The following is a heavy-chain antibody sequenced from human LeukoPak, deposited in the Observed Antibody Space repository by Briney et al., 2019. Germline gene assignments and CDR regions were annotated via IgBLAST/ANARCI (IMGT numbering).Heavy chain of an antibody. Sequence: GGSLRLSCAASGFTFSSYAMSWVRQAPGKGLEWVSAISGSGGSTYYADSVKGRFTISRDNSKNTLYLQMNSLRAEDTAVYYCAKAGHYDILTGYFWWGQGTLVTVSS. CDR2: ISGSGGST. J-gene: IGHJ4*02. D-gene: IGHD3-9*01. CDR1: GFTFSSYA. V-gene: IGHV3-23*01. CDR3: AKAGHYDILTGYFW.